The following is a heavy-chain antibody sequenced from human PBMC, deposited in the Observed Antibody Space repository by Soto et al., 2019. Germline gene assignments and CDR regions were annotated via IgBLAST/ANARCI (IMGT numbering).Heavy chain of an antibody. Sequence: QVQLVESGGGVVQPGRSLRLSCAASGFTFSRHTMHWVRQAPGKGLEWVAAISDDGSNTYYADSVKGRFTISRDNSKNTLSLQINSLSSEATAVHHCATVLYYDFRIGFTTHPYDFAVWGQGTLVTVSS. J-gene: IGHJ4*02. CDR1: GFTFSRHT. V-gene: IGHV3-30-3*01. CDR2: ISDDGSNT. D-gene: IGHD3-3*01. CDR3: ATVLYYDFRIGFTTHPYDFAV.